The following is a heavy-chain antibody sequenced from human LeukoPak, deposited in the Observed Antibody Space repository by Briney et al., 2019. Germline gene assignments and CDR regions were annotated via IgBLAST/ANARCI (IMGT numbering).Heavy chain of an antibody. V-gene: IGHV4-4*07. CDR2: IYTSGST. CDR3: ARDLPYYYDSSGYYYGYYFDY. J-gene: IGHJ4*02. D-gene: IGHD3-22*01. CDR1: GGSISSYY. Sequence: SETLSLTCTVSGGSISSYYWSWIRQPAGKGLEWIGRIYTSGSTNYNPSLKSRVTMSVDTSKNQFSLKLSSVTAADTAVYYCARDLPYYYDSSGYYYGYYFDYWGQGTLVTVSS.